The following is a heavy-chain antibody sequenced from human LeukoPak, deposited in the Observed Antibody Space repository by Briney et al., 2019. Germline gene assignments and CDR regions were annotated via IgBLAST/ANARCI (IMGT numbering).Heavy chain of an antibody. CDR2: ISSSSSYI. CDR1: GFTFSSYS. J-gene: IGHJ4*02. V-gene: IGHV3-21*01. CDR3: ARVRAVAEYYFDY. Sequence: GGSLRLSCAASGFTFSSYSMNWVRQAPGKGLEWVSSISSSSSYIYYADSVKGRFTISRDNAKNSLYLQMNSLRAEDTAVYYCARVRAVAEYYFDYWGQGTLVTVSS. D-gene: IGHD6-19*01.